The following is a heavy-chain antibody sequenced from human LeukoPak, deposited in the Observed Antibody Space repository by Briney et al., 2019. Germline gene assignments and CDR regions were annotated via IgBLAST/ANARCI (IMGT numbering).Heavy chain of an antibody. CDR1: GYTLTELS. CDR3: ATGGSGYPYYFDY. V-gene: IGHV1-24*01. Sequence: ASVKVSCKVSGYTLTELSMHWVRQAPGKGLEWMGCFDPEDGETIYAQKFQGRVTMTEDTSTDTAYMELGSLRSEDTAVYYCATGGSGYPYYFDYWGQGTLVTVSS. J-gene: IGHJ4*02. D-gene: IGHD3-22*01. CDR2: FDPEDGET.